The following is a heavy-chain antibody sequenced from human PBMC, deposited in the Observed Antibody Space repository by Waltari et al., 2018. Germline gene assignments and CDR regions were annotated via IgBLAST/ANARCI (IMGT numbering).Heavy chain of an antibody. V-gene: IGHV4-4*02. D-gene: IGHD2-15*01. CDR2: VFQSGST. CDR1: GGSIGSLSW. CDR3: AKISLHREGYS. Sequence: QLQESGPGLVKPSGTLFLTCSVSGGSIGSLSWWTWVRQPPGKGLEWIGEVFQSGSTNYSPSLKSRVTLSVDKSTNQFFLTLNSVTAADTAMYYCAKISLHREGYSWGQGTLVTV. J-gene: IGHJ4*02.